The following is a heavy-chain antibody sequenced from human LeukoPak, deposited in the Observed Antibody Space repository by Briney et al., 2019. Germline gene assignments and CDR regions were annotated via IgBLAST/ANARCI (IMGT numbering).Heavy chain of an antibody. CDR3: VATEYAFDT. CDR2: IFHSGSA. D-gene: IGHD5-12*01. Sequence: PSETLSLTCAVSGGSISSSIWWSWVRQPPGKGLEWIGEIFHSGSANYNPSLKSRVTISVDQSKNQFSLKLSSVTAADTAVYYCVATEYAFDTWGQGTMVTVSS. CDR1: GGSISSSIW. J-gene: IGHJ3*02. V-gene: IGHV4-4*02.